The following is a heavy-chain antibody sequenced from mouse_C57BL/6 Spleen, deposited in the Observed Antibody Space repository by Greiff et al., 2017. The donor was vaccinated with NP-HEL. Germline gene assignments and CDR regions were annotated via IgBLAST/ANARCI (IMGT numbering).Heavy chain of an antibody. J-gene: IGHJ2*01. V-gene: IGHV1-50*01. CDR1: GYTFTSYW. CDR3: ARVLVDY. CDR2: IDPSDSYT. Sequence: VQLQQSGAELVKPGASVKLSCKASGYTFTSYWMQWVKQRPGQGLEWIGEIDPSDSYTNYNQKFKGKATLTVDTSSSTAYRQRSSLTSEDSAIYYGARVLVDYWGQGTTLTVSS.